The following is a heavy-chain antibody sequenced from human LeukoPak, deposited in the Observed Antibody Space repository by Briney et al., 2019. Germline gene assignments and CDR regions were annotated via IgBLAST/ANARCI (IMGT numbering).Heavy chain of an antibody. CDR1: GYTFTSYA. V-gene: IGHV1-3*01. Sequence: ASVTVSCTASGYTFTSYAMHWVRQAPGQRLEWMVWINAGNGNTKYSQKFQGRVTITRDTSASTAYMELSSLRSEDTAVYYCARARSSGWYILDYWGQGTLVTVSS. J-gene: IGHJ4*02. CDR3: ARARSSGWYILDY. D-gene: IGHD6-19*01. CDR2: INAGNGNT.